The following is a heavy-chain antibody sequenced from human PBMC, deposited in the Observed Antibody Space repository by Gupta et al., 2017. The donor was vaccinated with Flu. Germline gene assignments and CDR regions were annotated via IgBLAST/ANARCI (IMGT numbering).Heavy chain of an antibody. V-gene: IGHV4-34*01. D-gene: IGHD2-15*01. CDR3: ARDWHQLLYGCSGGSCTRDNYYYYMDV. Sequence: QVQLQQWGAGLLKPSETLSLTCAVYGGSFSGYYWSWIRQPPGKGLEWIGEINHSGSTNYNPSLKSRVTISVDTSKNQFSLKLSSVTAADTAVYYCARDWHQLLYGCSGGSCTRDNYYYYMDVWGKGTTVTVSS. CDR2: INHSGST. CDR1: GGSFSGYY. J-gene: IGHJ6*03.